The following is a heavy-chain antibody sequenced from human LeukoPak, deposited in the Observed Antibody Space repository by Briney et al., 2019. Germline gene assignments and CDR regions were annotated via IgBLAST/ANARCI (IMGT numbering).Heavy chain of an antibody. D-gene: IGHD6-13*01. V-gene: IGHV1-2*02. J-gene: IGHJ4*02. Sequence: ASVKVSCKASGYTFTGDYMHWVRQAPGQGLEWMGWINPNSGGTNYAQKFQGRVTMTRDTSISTAYMELSRLRSDDTAVYYCARDTAGTVLYWGQGTLVTVSS. CDR1: GYTFTGDY. CDR2: INPNSGGT. CDR3: ARDTAGTVLY.